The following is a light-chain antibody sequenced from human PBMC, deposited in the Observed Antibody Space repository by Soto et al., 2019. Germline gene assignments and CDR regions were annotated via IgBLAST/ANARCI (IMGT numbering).Light chain of an antibody. V-gene: IGKV3-15*01. CDR1: QTVYNN. J-gene: IGKJ4*01. CDR2: FAS. Sequence: IVMTQSPASLSVSPGEKVTLSCRASQTVYNNLAWYQQKPGQAPRLLVYFASTRATGIPARFSGSGFGTEFSLTISSLQSEDFALYYCHQYTAWPLTFGGGTKVETK. CDR3: HQYTAWPLT.